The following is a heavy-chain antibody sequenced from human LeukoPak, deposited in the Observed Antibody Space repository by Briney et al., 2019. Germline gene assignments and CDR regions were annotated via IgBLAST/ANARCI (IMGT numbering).Heavy chain of an antibody. CDR1: GYTFTGYY. CDR3: ARVSSSGDYYDN. D-gene: IGHD3-10*01. V-gene: IGHV1-2*02. CDR2: INPNGGGT. J-gene: IGHJ4*02. Sequence: ASVKVSCKASGYTFTGYYMHWVRQAPGQGLEWMGWINPNGGGTNYAQKFQGRVTMTTDTSISTAHMELGGLRYDDTAVYYCARVSSSGDYYDNWGQGTLVTVSS.